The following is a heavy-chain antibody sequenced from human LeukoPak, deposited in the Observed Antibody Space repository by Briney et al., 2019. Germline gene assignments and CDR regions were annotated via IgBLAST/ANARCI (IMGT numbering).Heavy chain of an antibody. V-gene: IGHV1-46*01. Sequence: ASVKVSCKASGYTFTSYGISWVRQAPGQGLEWMGIINPSGGSTSYAQKFQGRVTMTRDISTSTVYMELSSLRSEDTAVYYCARVAPYGDPKRDAFDIWGQGTMVTVSS. CDR2: INPSGGST. J-gene: IGHJ3*02. CDR3: ARVAPYGDPKRDAFDI. CDR1: GYTFTSYG. D-gene: IGHD4-17*01.